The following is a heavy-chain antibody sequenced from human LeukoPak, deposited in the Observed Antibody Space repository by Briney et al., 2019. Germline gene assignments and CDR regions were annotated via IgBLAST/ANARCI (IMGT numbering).Heavy chain of an antibody. Sequence: ASVKVSCKASGYTFTSYDINWVRQATRQGLEWMGWMNPNSGNTGYAQKFQGRVTMTRNTSISTAYMELSSLRSEDTAVYYCARGRKRKDAVNWFDPWGQGTLVTVSS. CDR3: ARGRKRKDAVNWFDP. CDR1: GYTFTSYD. CDR2: MNPNSGNT. V-gene: IGHV1-8*01. J-gene: IGHJ5*02.